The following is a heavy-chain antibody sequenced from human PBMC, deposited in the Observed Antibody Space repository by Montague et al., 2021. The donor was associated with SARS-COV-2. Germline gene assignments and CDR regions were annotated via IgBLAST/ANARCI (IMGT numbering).Heavy chain of an antibody. J-gene: IGHJ6*02. D-gene: IGHD5-18*01. CDR2: INSDGSST. Sequence: SLRLSCAASGFTFSSYWMHWVRQAPGKGLVWVSRINSDGSSTSYADSVKGRFTISRDNAKNTLYLQMNSLRAEDTAVYYCARGKFPGIQLWFTYYYGMDVWGQGTTVTVSS. CDR1: GFTFSSYW. CDR3: ARGKFPGIQLWFTYYYGMDV. V-gene: IGHV3-74*01.